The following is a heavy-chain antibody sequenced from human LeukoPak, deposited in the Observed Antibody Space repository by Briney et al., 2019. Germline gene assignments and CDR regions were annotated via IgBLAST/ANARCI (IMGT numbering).Heavy chain of an antibody. V-gene: IGHV3-21*01. CDR2: ISSSSSYI. CDR1: GFTFSSYS. CDR3: ARGSGYSAFGTDDY. D-gene: IGHD3-10*01. Sequence: GGSLRLSCAASGFTFSSYSMNWVRQAPGKGLEWVSSISSSSSYIYYADSVKGRFTISRDNAKNSLYLQMNSLRAEDTAVYYCARGSGYSAFGTDDYWGRGTLVTVSS. J-gene: IGHJ4*02.